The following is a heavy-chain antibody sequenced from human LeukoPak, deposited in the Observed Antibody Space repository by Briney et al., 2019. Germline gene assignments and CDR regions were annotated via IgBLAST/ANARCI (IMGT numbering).Heavy chain of an antibody. CDR3: AKGMTDPLTGYYILNNVDY. V-gene: IGHV3-23*01. D-gene: IGHD3-9*01. CDR2: ITGSGSAT. Sequence: GGSLRLSCAASGFTFSSHAVTWVRQAPGKGLEWVASITGSGSATYYADSVKGWFTISRDNSKETLYLQMNSLRADDTALYYCAKGMTDPLTGYYILNNVDYWGQGTLVTVSS. J-gene: IGHJ4*02. CDR1: GFTFSSHA.